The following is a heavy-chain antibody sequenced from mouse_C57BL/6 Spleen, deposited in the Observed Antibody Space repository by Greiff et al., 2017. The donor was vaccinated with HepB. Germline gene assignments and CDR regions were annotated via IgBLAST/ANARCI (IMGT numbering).Heavy chain of an antibody. Sequence: VQLQQPGAELVKPGASVKLSCKASGYTFTSYWMHWVKQRPGQGLEWIGMIHPNSGSTNYNEKFKSKATLTVDKSSSTAYMQLSSLTSEDAAVYYCGREGGSCYAMDYWGQGTSVTVSS. V-gene: IGHV1-64*01. D-gene: IGHD1-1*02. CDR3: GREGGSCYAMDY. CDR2: IHPNSGST. CDR1: GYTFTSYW. J-gene: IGHJ4*01.